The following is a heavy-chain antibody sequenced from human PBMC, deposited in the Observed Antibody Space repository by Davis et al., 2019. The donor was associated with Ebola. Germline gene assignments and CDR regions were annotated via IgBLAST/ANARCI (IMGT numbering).Heavy chain of an antibody. J-gene: IGHJ6*02. Sequence: SETLSLTCTVSGGSISSGGYYWSWIRQHPGKGLEWIGYIYYSGSTYYNPSLKSRVTISVDTSKNQFSLKLSSVTAADTAVYYCARDYGDGDYYYYYGMDVWGQGTTVTVSS. CDR3: ARDYGDGDYYYYYGMDV. D-gene: IGHD4-17*01. CDR2: IYYSGST. CDR1: GGSISSGGYY. V-gene: IGHV4-31*03.